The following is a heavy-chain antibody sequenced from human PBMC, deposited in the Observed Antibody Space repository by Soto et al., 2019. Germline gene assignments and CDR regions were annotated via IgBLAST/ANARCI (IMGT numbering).Heavy chain of an antibody. V-gene: IGHV4-59*01. D-gene: IGHD5-12*01. CDR2: IYLGGSI. Sequence: SVLLSLTCYVGDGSISSGYRSWINTPAGKGLEWIGYIYLGGSINYNPSLKSRVIISVDTAKNQFYLSLSSVTAADTAVYYRATHVEMATQLDYWGQGTLVTVSA. CDR1: DGSISSGY. J-gene: IGHJ4*02. CDR3: ATHVEMATQLDY.